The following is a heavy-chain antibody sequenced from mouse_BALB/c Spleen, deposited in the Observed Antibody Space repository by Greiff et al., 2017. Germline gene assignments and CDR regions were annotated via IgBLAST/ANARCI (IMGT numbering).Heavy chain of an antibody. J-gene: IGHJ4*01. CDR3: AREAYGSSRSYAMDY. D-gene: IGHD1-1*01. Sequence: EVKLMESGGGLVKPGGSLKLSCAASGFTFSSYAMSWVRQTPEKRLEWVASISSGGSTYYPDSVKGRFTISRDNARNILYLQMSSLRSEDTAMYYCAREAYGSSRSYAMDYWGQGTSVTVSS. CDR1: GFTFSSYA. V-gene: IGHV5-6-5*01. CDR2: ISSGGST.